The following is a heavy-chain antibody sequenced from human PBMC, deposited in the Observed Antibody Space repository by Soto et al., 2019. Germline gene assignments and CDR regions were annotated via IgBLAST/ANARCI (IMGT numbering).Heavy chain of an antibody. D-gene: IGHD6-6*01. CDR3: ARHPMIAARGPWPDY. V-gene: IGHV4-39*01. CDR1: GGSISSSSYY. CDR2: IYYSGST. Sequence: SETLSLTCTVSGGSISSSSYYWGWIRQPPGKGLEWIGSIYYSGSTYYNPSLKSRVTISVDTSKNQFSLKLSSVTAADTAVYYCARHPMIAARGPWPDYWGQGTLVTVSS. J-gene: IGHJ4*02.